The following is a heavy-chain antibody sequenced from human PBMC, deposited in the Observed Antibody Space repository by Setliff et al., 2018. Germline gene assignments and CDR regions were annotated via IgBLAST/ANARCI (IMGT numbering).Heavy chain of an antibody. CDR3: ARGSSGWSWDY. J-gene: IGHJ4*02. V-gene: IGHV3-11*04. CDR2: ISNRGNNK. D-gene: IGHD6-19*01. Sequence: PGGSLRLSCAESRFTLSNYDMSWIRQAPGKGLEWVSYISNRGNNKYYADSVKGRFTISRDNAKNSLFLQMNSLRAEETAVYYCARGSSGWSWDYWGQGTVVTVSS. CDR1: RFTLSNYD.